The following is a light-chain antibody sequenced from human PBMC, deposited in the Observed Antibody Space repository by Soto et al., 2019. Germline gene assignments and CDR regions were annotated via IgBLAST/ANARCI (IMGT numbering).Light chain of an antibody. CDR1: PSVTSS. Sequence: IVLTQSPATLSLSPGDRATLSCRASPSVTSSLAWFQQKPGQAPRPLIYDVSRRATAIPARFSGSGSVTDFPLTMSSLETEDFAVYYCQQRTTWPTFGGGPKVEIK. J-gene: IGKJ4*01. CDR2: DVS. CDR3: QQRTTWPT. V-gene: IGKV3-11*01.